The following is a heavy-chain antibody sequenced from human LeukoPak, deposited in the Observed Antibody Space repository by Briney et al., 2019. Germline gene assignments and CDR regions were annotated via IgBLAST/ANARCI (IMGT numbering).Heavy chain of an antibody. V-gene: IGHV3-48*01. CDR3: ARDGGALGDYGVPSYFDY. CDR1: GFAFTTYS. Sequence: GGSLRLSCAASGFAFTTYSLNWVRQAPGKGLEWVSHISSSTIYYADSVKGRFTISRDNAKNSLYLQTNSLRAEDTAVYYCARDGGALGDYGVPSYFDYWGQGTLVTVSS. D-gene: IGHD4-17*01. J-gene: IGHJ4*02. CDR2: ISSSTI.